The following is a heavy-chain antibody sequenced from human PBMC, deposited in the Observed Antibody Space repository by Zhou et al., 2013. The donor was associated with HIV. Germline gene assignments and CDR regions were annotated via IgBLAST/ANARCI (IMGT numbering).Heavy chain of an antibody. CDR2: IIPIFGIP. D-gene: IGHD3-9*01. J-gene: IGHJ6*02. V-gene: IGHV1-69*15. CDR1: GGTFSSYA. CDR3: ARDMALRYSDYYYGMDV. Sequence: QVQLVQSGAEVKKPGSSVKVSCKASGGTFSSYAISWVRQAPGQGPEWMGRIIPIFGIPNYAKKFQGRVTITADESTSTAYMELSSLRSEDTAVYYCARDMALRYSDYYYGMDVWGQGTTVTVS.